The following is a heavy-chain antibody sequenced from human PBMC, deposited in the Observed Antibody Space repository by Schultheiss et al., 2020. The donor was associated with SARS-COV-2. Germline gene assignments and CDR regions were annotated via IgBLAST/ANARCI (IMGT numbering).Heavy chain of an antibody. CDR2: IYHSGST. CDR3: ARRMFYYYGMDV. V-gene: IGHV4-34*01. J-gene: IGHJ6*02. Sequence: SETLSLTCAVYGGSFSGYYWSWIRQPPGKGLEWIGEIYHSGSTYYNPSLKSRVTISVDTSKNHLSLNLTSVTAADTAVYFCARRMFYYYGMDVWGQGTTVTVSS. D-gene: IGHD3-10*02. CDR1: GGSFSGYY.